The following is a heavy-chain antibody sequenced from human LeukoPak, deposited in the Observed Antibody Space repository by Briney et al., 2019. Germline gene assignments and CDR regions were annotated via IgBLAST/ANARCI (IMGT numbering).Heavy chain of an antibody. CDR2: IYYSGST. CDR1: GGSISSYY. J-gene: IGHJ3*01. V-gene: IGHV4-59*08. CDR3: ARALPLPIVVVVAAGAFDL. D-gene: IGHD2-15*01. Sequence: SETLSLTCTVSGGSISSYYWSWIRQPPGKGLEWIGYIYYSGSTNYNPSLKSRVTISVDTSKNQFSLKLSSVTAADTAVYYCARALPLPIVVVVAAGAFDLWGQGTMVTVSS.